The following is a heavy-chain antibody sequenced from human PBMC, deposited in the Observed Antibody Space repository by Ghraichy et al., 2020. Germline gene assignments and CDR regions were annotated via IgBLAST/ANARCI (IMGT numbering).Heavy chain of an antibody. CDR1: GYTFASYD. CDR2: MNPNSGNT. D-gene: IGHD3-9*01. Sequence: ASVKVSCKASGYTFASYDINWVRRAVGQGLEWMGWMNPNSGNTGYAQKFQGRVTMTMNTSIGTAYMELSSLRSEDTAVYYCARSRPTWKSIFYSWLDPWGQGTLVTVSS. J-gene: IGHJ5*02. CDR3: ARSRPTWKSIFYSWLDP. V-gene: IGHV1-8*01.